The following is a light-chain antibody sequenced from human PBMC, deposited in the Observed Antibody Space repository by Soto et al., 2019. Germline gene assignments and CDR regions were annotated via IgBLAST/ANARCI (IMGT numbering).Light chain of an antibody. J-gene: IGLJ2*01. CDR2: EGS. CDR1: SSDVGSYNL. Sequence: QSALTQPASVSGSPGQSITISCTGTSSDVGSYNLVSWYQQHPGKAPKLMIYEGSTRPSGVSNRVGGSKSGNTASLTISGLQAEDEADYYCCSYAGSSTLVFCGVTKLTVL. V-gene: IGLV2-23*01. CDR3: CSYAGSSTLV.